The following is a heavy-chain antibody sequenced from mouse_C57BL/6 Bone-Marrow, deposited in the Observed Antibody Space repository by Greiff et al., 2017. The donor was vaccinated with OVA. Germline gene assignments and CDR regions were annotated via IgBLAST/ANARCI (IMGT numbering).Heavy chain of an antibody. CDR1: GFNIKDDY. CDR3: TSYGNLDD. Sequence: VHVKQSGAELVRPGASVKLSCTASGFNIKDDYMHWVKQRPEQGLEWIGWIDPENGDTEYASKFQGKATITADTSSNTAYLQLSSLTSEDTAVYYCTSYGNLDDWGQGTTLTVSS. D-gene: IGHD2-1*01. V-gene: IGHV14-4*01. J-gene: IGHJ2*01. CDR2: IDPENGDT.